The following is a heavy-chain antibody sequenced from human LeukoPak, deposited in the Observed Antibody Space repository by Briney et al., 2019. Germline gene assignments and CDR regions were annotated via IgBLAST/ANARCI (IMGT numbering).Heavy chain of an antibody. J-gene: IGHJ4*02. Sequence: GSSVTVSCKASGGTFISYAISWVRQAPGQGLEWMGRIIPILGIANYAQKFQGRITITADKSTSTAYMELSSLRSEDTAVYYCARGRQTYYYDSSGYYYFDYWGQGTLVTVSS. CDR1: GGTFISYA. D-gene: IGHD3-22*01. CDR3: ARGRQTYYYDSSGYYYFDY. CDR2: IIPILGIA. V-gene: IGHV1-69*04.